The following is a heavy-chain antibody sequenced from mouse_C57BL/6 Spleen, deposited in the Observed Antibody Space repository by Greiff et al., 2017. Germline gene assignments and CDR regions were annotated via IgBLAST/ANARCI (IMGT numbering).Heavy chain of an antibody. Sequence: VKLMESGPELVKPGASVKISCKASGYAFSSSWMNWVKQRPGKGLEWIGRIYPGDGDTNYNGKFKGKATLTADKSSSTAYMQLSSLTSEDSAVYFCARGMIHYGSSSFAYWGQGTLVTVSA. J-gene: IGHJ3*01. CDR3: ARGMIHYGSSSFAY. CDR1: GYAFSSSW. D-gene: IGHD1-1*01. CDR2: IYPGDGDT. V-gene: IGHV1-82*01.